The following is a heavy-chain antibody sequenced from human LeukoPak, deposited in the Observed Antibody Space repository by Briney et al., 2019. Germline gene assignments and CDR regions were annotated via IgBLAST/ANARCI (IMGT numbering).Heavy chain of an antibody. Sequence: GGSLRLSCAASGFTFSSYSMNWVRQAPGKGLEWVSYISSSSSTIYYADSVKGRFTISRDNTKNSLYLQMNSLRAEDTAVHYCARALKSPSYCGGDCYTYYFDYWGQGTLVTVSS. CDR3: ARALKSPSYCGGDCYTYYFDY. J-gene: IGHJ4*02. CDR1: GFTFSSYS. D-gene: IGHD2-21*02. V-gene: IGHV3-48*04. CDR2: ISSSSSTI.